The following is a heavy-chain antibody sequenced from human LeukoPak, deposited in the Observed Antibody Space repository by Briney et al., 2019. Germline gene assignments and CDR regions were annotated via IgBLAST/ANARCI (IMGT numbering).Heavy chain of an antibody. CDR1: GYTFASYG. Sequence: ASVKVSFKSSGYTFASYGIIWVRQAPGQGLEWMGWISGYNGNTNYAQKLQGRVTMTTDTSTSTAYMELRSLRSDDTAMYYCAREGGKWLRSSSYYWGQGTLVTVSS. V-gene: IGHV1-18*01. CDR3: AREGGKWLRSSSYY. CDR2: ISGYNGNT. J-gene: IGHJ4*02. D-gene: IGHD5-12*01.